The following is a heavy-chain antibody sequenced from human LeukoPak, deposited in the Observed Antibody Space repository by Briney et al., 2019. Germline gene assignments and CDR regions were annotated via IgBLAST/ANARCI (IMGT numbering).Heavy chain of an antibody. D-gene: IGHD6-13*01. CDR3: ARVGGQQLVGGDYYMDV. CDR2: ISSSSSYI. CDR1: GFTFSSYS. V-gene: IGHV3-21*01. Sequence: GGSLRLSCAASGFTFSSYSMNWVRQAPGKGLEWVSSISSSSSYIYYADSVKGRFTISRDNAKNSLYLQMNSLRAEDTAVYYCARVGGQQLVGGDYYMDVWGKGTTVTVSS. J-gene: IGHJ6*03.